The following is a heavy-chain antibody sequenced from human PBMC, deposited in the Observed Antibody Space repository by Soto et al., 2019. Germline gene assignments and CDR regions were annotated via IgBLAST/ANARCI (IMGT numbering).Heavy chain of an antibody. Sequence: SVKVSCKASGGTFSSYAISWVRQAPGQGLEWMGGIIPIFGTANYAQKFQGRVTITADESTSTAYMELSSLRSEDTAVYYCARDTSSGLYYFDYWGQGTLVPVSS. J-gene: IGHJ4*02. CDR2: IIPIFGTA. CDR1: GGTFSSYA. D-gene: IGHD6-19*01. CDR3: ARDTSSGLYYFDY. V-gene: IGHV1-69*13.